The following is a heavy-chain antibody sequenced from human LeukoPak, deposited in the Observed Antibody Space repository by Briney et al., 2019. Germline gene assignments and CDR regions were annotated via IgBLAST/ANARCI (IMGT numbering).Heavy chain of an antibody. J-gene: IGHJ4*02. CDR3: ARGIAVVGTDS. CDR1: GFTFSSFW. Sequence: GGSLRLSCAASGFTFSSFWMHWVRQAPGKGLVWVSRINSDGYSISYADPVKGRFTISRDNAKNTLYLQMNSLRAEDTAVYYCARGIAVVGTDSWGQGTLVTVSS. V-gene: IGHV3-74*01. CDR2: INSDGYSI. D-gene: IGHD6-19*01.